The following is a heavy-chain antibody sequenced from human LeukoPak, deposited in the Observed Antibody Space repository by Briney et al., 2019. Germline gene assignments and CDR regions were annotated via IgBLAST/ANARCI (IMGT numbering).Heavy chain of an antibody. CDR1: GGSFSGYY. Sequence: SETLSLTCAVYGGSFSGYYWSWIRQPPGKGLEWIGEINHIGSANYNPSLKSRVTISVDTSKSQFSLNLNSVTAADTAIYYCARGSSTDYLPDYWGQGTLVTVSS. CDR2: INHIGSA. D-gene: IGHD4-11*01. J-gene: IGHJ4*02. V-gene: IGHV4-34*01. CDR3: ARGSSTDYLPDY.